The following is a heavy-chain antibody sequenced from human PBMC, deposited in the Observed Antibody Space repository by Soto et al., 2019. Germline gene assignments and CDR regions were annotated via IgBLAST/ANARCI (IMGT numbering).Heavy chain of an antibody. CDR1: GYTFTSYY. D-gene: IGHD1-7*01. V-gene: IGHV1-46*03. CDR2: INPSGGST. J-gene: IGHJ3*02. CDR3: TRNYFDAFDI. Sequence: PSVKVSCKASGYTFTSYYMHWVRQAPGQGLEWMGIINPSGGSTNYTQKFQGRVTMTRDTSTSTVYMELSSLRSEDTAVYYCTRNYFDAFDIWGQGTMVTVSS.